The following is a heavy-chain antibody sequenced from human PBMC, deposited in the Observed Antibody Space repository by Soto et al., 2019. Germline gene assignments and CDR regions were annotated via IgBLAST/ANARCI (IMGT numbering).Heavy chain of an antibody. J-gene: IGHJ3*02. D-gene: IGHD6-6*01. CDR1: GFTFSSYA. V-gene: IGHV3-30-3*01. Sequence: AGGSLRLSCAASGFTFSSYAMHWVRQAPGKGLEWVAVISYDGSNKYYADSVKGRFTISRDNSKNTLYLQMNSLRAEDTAVYYCASSDSSSGLFDAFDIWGQGTMVTVSS. CDR3: ASSDSSSGLFDAFDI. CDR2: ISYDGSNK.